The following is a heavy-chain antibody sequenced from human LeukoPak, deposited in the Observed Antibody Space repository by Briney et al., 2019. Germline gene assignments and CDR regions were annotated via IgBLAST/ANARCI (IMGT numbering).Heavy chain of an antibody. D-gene: IGHD3-3*01. CDR1: GFTFSSYG. Sequence: GGSLRLSCAASGFTFSSYGMHWVRQAPGKGLEWVAVIWYDGSNKYYADSVKGRFTISRDNSKNTLYLQMNSLRAEDTAVYYCAKVSYDFWSGYHGMDVWGQGTTVTVSS. V-gene: IGHV3-33*06. CDR2: IWYDGSNK. J-gene: IGHJ6*02. CDR3: AKVSYDFWSGYHGMDV.